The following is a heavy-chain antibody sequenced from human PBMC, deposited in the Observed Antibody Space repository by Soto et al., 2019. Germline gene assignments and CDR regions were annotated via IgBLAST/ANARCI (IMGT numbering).Heavy chain of an antibody. J-gene: IGHJ3*02. CDR3: ATVRWELTDACDI. Sequence: QVQLQESGPGLVKPSQTLSLTCTVSGGSISTGGYYWSWIRQHPGRGLEWIGYIYHSGMTFSNPSLQSRVAISIDTSKNKFSLKLSSLTAADTAVYFCATVRWELTDACDIWGQGTMVSVSS. CDR2: IYHSGMT. V-gene: IGHV4-31*03. D-gene: IGHD1-26*01. CDR1: GGSISTGGYY.